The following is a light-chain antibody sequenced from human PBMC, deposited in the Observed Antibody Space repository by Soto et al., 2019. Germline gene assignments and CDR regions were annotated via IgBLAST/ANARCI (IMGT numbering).Light chain of an antibody. Sequence: DIQMTQSPSSLPASVGDRVTITCLASQSISSYLNWYQQKPGKAPELMIFAASSLQSGVPSRFSGSGSGTDCNLTISSLQPEDFATYYCQQSYSTPPTLGGGTKVDIK. CDR1: QSISSY. CDR3: QQSYSTPPT. CDR2: AAS. V-gene: IGKV1-39*01. J-gene: IGKJ4*01.